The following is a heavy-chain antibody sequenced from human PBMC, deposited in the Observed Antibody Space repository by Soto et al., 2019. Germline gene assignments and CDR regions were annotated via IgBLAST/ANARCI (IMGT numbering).Heavy chain of an antibody. J-gene: IGHJ4*02. CDR3: ASTPPTTVAWKYYSHY. D-gene: IGHD4-17*01. Sequence: GGSLRLSCAASGFTFSSYAMRWVRQAPGKGLEWVAVISYDGSNKYYADSVKGRFAISRDNSQNTLYLQMNSLRTEDTAVYYCASTPPTTVAWKYYSHYWGQGTLVTVSS. CDR1: GFTFSSYA. V-gene: IGHV3-30*09. CDR2: ISYDGSNK.